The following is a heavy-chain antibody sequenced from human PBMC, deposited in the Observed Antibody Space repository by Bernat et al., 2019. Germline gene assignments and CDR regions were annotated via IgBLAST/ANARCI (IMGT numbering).Heavy chain of an antibody. CDR1: GFTFSNAL. V-gene: IGHV3-15*07. J-gene: IGHJ3*02. D-gene: IGHD3-22*01. Sequence: EVQLVESGGGLVKPGGSLRLSCAASGFTFSNALMNWVRQAPGKGLEWVVRIKSKTDGGTTDYAAPVKVRFTISRDDSKNTLYLQMNSLKTEDTAVYYCTTPPRYYDSSGYPEDAFDIWGQGTMVTVSS. CDR3: TTPPRYYDSSGYPEDAFDI. CDR2: IKSKTDGGTT.